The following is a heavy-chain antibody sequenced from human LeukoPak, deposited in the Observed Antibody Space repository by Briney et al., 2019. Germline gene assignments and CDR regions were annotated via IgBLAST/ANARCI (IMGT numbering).Heavy chain of an antibody. CDR1: GGSISSYY. V-gene: IGHV4-59*01. J-gene: IGHJ5*02. CDR3: ARTSIAAAGTLPYNWFDP. CDR2: IYYSGST. D-gene: IGHD6-13*01. Sequence: PSETLSLTCTVSGGSISSYYWSWLRQPPGKGLEWIGYIYYSGSTNYNPSLKSRVTISVDTSKNQFSLKLSSVTAADTAVYYCARTSIAAAGTLPYNWFDPWGQGTLVTVSS.